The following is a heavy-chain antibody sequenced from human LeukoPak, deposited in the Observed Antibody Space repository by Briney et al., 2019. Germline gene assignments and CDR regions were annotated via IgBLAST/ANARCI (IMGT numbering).Heavy chain of an antibody. V-gene: IGHV3-23*01. CDR3: AKEDSVWNYFDY. CDR1: GFTFSSYA. D-gene: IGHD1-1*01. J-gene: IGHJ4*02. Sequence: PGGSLRLSCAASGFTFSSYAMSWVRQAPGRGLEWVSVISGSGVTTYYADSVKGRFTISRDNSKNTLYLQMNSLRAEDTAVYYCAKEDSVWNYFDYWGQGTLVTVSS. CDR2: ISGSGVTT.